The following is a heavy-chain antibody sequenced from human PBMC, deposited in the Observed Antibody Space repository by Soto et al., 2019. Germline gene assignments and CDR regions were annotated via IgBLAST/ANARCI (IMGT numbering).Heavy chain of an antibody. Sequence: SVKVSCKASGGTFSNYAISWVRQAPGQGLEWMGGITPIFGAANYAQKFQGRVTITADESTNTAYMELSSLRSEDTALYYCARGWSYDILTAYSYWGQGTLVTVS. V-gene: IGHV1-69*13. D-gene: IGHD3-9*01. CDR1: GGTFSNYA. J-gene: IGHJ4*02. CDR2: ITPIFGAA. CDR3: ARGWSYDILTAYSY.